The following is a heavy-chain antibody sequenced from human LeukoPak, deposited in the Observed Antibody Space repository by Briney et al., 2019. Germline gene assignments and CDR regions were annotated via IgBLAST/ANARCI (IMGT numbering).Heavy chain of an antibody. CDR2: INPNSGGT. V-gene: IGHV1-2*02. J-gene: IGHJ6*03. CDR1: GYTFTGYY. CDR3: ATPVPHGSDPSLYYYYMDV. D-gene: IGHD3-10*01. Sequence: GASVKVSCKASGYTFTGYYMHWVRQAPGQGLEWMGWINPNSGGTNYAQKFQGRVTMTRDTSISTAYMELSRLRSDDTAVYYCATPVPHGSDPSLYYYYMDVWGKGTTVTISS.